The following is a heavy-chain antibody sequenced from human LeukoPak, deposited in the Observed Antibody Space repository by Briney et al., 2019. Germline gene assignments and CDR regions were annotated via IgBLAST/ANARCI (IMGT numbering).Heavy chain of an antibody. CDR3: ARLSWGWRGNYFDY. V-gene: IGHV4-39*01. J-gene: IGHJ4*02. Sequence: SETLSLTCTVSGGSIGSSNYYWVWIRQPPGKGLEWIGSIYYSGSTYYNPSLKSRVTISVDTSKNQFSLKLSSVTAADTAVYYCARLSWGWRGNYFDYWGQGTLVTVSS. CDR1: GGSIGSSNYY. CDR2: IYYSGST. D-gene: IGHD3-16*01.